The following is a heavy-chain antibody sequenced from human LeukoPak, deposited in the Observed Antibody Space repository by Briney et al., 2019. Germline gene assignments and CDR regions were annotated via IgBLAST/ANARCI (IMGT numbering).Heavy chain of an antibody. D-gene: IGHD6-19*01. Sequence: GGSLRLSCAASGFTFNNYAMGWVRQAPGKGLEGVSFISGSGGNTNYADPVKGRFTISRDNSKSTLYLQMNSLRVEVTAVYYCAKGRSGWPRVYFDYWGQGTLVTVSS. CDR3: AKGRSGWPRVYFDY. CDR1: GFTFNNYA. V-gene: IGHV3-23*01. J-gene: IGHJ4*02. CDR2: ISGSGGNT.